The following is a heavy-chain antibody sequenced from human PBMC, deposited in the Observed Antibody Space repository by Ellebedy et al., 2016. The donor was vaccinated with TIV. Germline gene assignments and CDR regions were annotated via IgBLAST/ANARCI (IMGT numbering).Heavy chain of an antibody. CDR2: ISSSGSTI. V-gene: IGHV3-48*04. J-gene: IGHJ6*02. CDR1: GFTFSSYS. CDR3: ARDELRYFDWLLPLTTFYYGMDV. D-gene: IGHD3-9*01. Sequence: PGGSLRLSCAASGFTFSSYSMNWVRQAPGKGLAWVSYISSSGSTIYYADSVKGRFTISRDNAKNSLYLQMNSLRAEDTAVYYCARDELRYFDWLLPLTTFYYGMDVWGQGTTVTVSS.